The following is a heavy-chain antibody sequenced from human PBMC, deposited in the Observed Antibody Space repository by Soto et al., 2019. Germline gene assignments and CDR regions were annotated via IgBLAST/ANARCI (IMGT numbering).Heavy chain of an antibody. V-gene: IGHV3-30*03. D-gene: IGHD2-15*01. CDR2: ISYDGSEK. CDR3: ARANVVARFDP. Sequence: GGSLRLSCVASGFTFSSYGMHWIRQAPGKGLEWVAIISYDGSEKYYVDSVKGRFTISRDNAKNSLYLQMNSLRAEDTAVYYCARANVVARFDPWGQGTLVTVSS. J-gene: IGHJ5*02. CDR1: GFTFSSYG.